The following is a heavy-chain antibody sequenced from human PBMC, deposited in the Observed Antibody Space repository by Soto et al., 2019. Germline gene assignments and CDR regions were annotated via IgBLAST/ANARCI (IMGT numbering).Heavy chain of an antibody. CDR1: GYTFTSYD. CDR2: MNPNSGNT. J-gene: IGHJ6*03. D-gene: IGHD2-2*01. CDR3: ARAGCSSTSCYYYYYYMDA. V-gene: IGHV1-8*01. Sequence: ASVKVSCKASGYTFTSYDINWVRQATGQGLEWMGWMNPNSGNTGYAQKFQGRVTMTRNTSISTAYMELSSLRSEDTAVYYCARAGCSSTSCYYYYYYMDAWGKGTTVTVS.